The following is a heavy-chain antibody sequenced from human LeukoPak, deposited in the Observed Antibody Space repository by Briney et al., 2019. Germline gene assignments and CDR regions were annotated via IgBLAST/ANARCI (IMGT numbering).Heavy chain of an antibody. CDR3: ARDSSSYGMDV. Sequence: GGSLRLSCAASGFTLGTFWMSWVRQAPGKGLEWVASIKQDESEKHYVESVKGRFTISRDNAKNSLYLQMNSLRAEDTAVYYCARDSSSYGMDVWGQGTTVTVSS. J-gene: IGHJ6*02. CDR1: GFTLGTFW. V-gene: IGHV3-7*01. CDR2: IKQDESEK. D-gene: IGHD6-6*01.